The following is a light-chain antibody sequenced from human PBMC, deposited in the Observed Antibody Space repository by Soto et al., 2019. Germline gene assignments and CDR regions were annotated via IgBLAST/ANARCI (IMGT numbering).Light chain of an antibody. J-gene: IGKJ4*01. CDR3: QQNNKWPPVT. V-gene: IGKV3-15*01. CDR2: GAS. CDR1: QTISTD. Sequence: EVVMTQSPATVSVFPGEGVTLSCRASQTISTDLAWYQQKPGHAPRLLIYGASTRATGVPDRFSGGGSGTEFPLTISSLQSEDFAFYYCQQNNKWPPVTFGGGNKVEIK.